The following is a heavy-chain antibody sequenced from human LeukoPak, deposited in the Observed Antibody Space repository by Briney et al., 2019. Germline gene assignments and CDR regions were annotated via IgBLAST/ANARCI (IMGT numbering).Heavy chain of an antibody. CDR1: GFTFSTYG. D-gene: IGHD5-24*01. V-gene: IGHV3-33*01. J-gene: IGHJ4*02. CDR2: IWSDGSNK. Sequence: GGSLRLSCAASGFTFSTYGIHWVRQAPGKGLEWVAVIWSDGSNKYYADSVKGRFTISRDNSKNTLYLQMNSLRAEDTAVYYCARGGDGYNSVDYWGQGTLVTVSS. CDR3: ARGGDGYNSVDY.